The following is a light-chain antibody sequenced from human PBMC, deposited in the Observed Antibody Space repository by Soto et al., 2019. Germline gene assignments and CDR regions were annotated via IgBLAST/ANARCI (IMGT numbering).Light chain of an antibody. V-gene: IGKV3-15*01. Sequence: EIVMTQSPATLSVSPGESATLSCRASQSISGNVAWYQQRPGQAPRLLIYDASTRATGIPARFTGSGSGTEFALTISSLQSDDFAVYYCQRKWTFGQGTKVEFK. CDR2: DAS. CDR3: QRKWT. CDR1: QSISGN. J-gene: IGKJ1*01.